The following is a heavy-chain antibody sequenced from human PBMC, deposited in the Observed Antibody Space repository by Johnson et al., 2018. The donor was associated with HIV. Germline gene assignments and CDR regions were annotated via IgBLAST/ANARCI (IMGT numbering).Heavy chain of an antibody. CDR2: IYSGGTT. D-gene: IGHD2-21*02. V-gene: IGHV3-66*02. Sequence: VQLVESGGGVVQPGGSLRLSCAASGFTVSSNYMSWVRQAPGKGLERVSVIYSGGTTYHADSVKGRFTISRANSKKTAYLQMNSLSAEDTAVYYCARDSLTASLDAFDLWGQGTVVTVSS. J-gene: IGHJ3*01. CDR1: GFTVSSNY. CDR3: ARDSLTASLDAFDL.